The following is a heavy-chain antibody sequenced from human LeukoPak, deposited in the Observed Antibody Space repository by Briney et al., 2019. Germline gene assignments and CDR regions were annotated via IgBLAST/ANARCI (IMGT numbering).Heavy chain of an antibody. J-gene: IGHJ4*02. CDR1: GGSLSVSGHN. V-gene: IGHV4-39*01. Sequence: SETLSLTCTVSGGSLSVSGHNWGWIRQPPGKGLEWIASIYYSGTTYYNPSLESRVTMSVDTSKNQFSLKLSSVTATDSAVYYCARASPMEQWLQRTFDYWGQGTLVTVSS. D-gene: IGHD6-19*01. CDR2: IYYSGTT. CDR3: ARASPMEQWLQRTFDY.